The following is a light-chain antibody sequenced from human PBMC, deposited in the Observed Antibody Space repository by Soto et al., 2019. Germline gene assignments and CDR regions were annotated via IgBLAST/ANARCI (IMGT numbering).Light chain of an antibody. J-gene: IGKJ1*01. Sequence: EIVMTQSPATLSVSPGERATLSCGASQSVRTYLAWYQQKPGQAPRLLIHGASTRAPGIPARFSGSGSGTDFTLTISSLQSEDFAVYYCQQYDDWPQTFGQGTKVDI. V-gene: IGKV3-15*01. CDR2: GAS. CDR3: QQYDDWPQT. CDR1: QSVRTY.